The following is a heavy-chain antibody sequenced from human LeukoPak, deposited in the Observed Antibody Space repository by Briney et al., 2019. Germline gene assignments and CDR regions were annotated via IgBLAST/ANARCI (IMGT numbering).Heavy chain of an antibody. CDR3: ATEWLAAEFDY. Sequence: GGALRLSCAASRFTFIIYSMNWVRQAPGRGREWGSSISSSSSYIYYADSVKGRFTISRDNAKNSLYLQMNSLRAEDTAVYYCATEWLAAEFDYWGQGTLVTVSS. CDR1: RFTFIIYS. V-gene: IGHV3-21*01. CDR2: ISSSSSYI. D-gene: IGHD6-13*01. J-gene: IGHJ4*02.